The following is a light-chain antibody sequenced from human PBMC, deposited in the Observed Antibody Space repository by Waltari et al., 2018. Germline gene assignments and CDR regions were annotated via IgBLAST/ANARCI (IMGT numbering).Light chain of an antibody. V-gene: IGLV1-47*01. CDR1: SSNIGTNF. J-gene: IGLJ3*02. Sequence: QSVLTQPPSTSGTPGQRVTISCSGSSSNIGTNFVYWYQQLPGTAPKLLIFKDNKRPSGVPDRFSDSRSGTSASLAISGLRSEDEADYYCAAWDDSVSRRVFGGGTKVTVL. CDR2: KDN. CDR3: AAWDDSVSRRV.